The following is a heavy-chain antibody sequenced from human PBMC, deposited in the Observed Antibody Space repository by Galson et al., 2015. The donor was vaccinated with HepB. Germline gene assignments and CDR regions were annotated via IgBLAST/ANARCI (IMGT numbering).Heavy chain of an antibody. Sequence: SLRLSCAVSGFTFRNYAMTWVRQAPGKGLEWVSFISGSGVSTYYADSVRGHFTISRDNSKNTLYLQMKSLTAEDTAVYYCAKFDYFDYWGQGTLVTVSS. V-gene: IGHV3-23*01. CDR1: GFTFRNYA. CDR2: ISGSGVST. J-gene: IGHJ4*02. CDR3: AKFDYFDY.